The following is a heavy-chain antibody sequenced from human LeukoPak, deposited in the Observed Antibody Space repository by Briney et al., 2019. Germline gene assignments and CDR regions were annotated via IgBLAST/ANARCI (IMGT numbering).Heavy chain of an antibody. J-gene: IGHJ4*02. D-gene: IGHD2-15*01. CDR3: AKDVRGGCSGGSCYY. Sequence: GGSLRLSCAASGFTFSSYWMHWVRQAPGKGLVWVSRINTDGSSTSYADSVKGRFTISRDNAKNTLYLQMNSLRAEDTAVYYCAKDVRGGCSGGSCYYWGQGTLVTVSS. CDR2: INTDGSST. CDR1: GFTFSSYW. V-gene: IGHV3-74*01.